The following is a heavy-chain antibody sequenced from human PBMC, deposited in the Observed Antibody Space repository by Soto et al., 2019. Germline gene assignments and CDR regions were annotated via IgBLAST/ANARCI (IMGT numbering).Heavy chain of an antibody. J-gene: IGHJ3*02. CDR1: GFTLSNYY. D-gene: IGHD3-10*01. V-gene: IGHV3-74*01. CDR3: ARGGVPAALDI. CDR2: INGDGTII. Sequence: EVQLMESGGGLVQPGGSLRLSCAVSGFTLSNYYMHWARQAPGKGLVWVSHINGDGTIIDYADSVKGRFAISRDNARNTLYLQMNSLRAEDTAVYYCARGGVPAALDIWGEGTMVPVSS.